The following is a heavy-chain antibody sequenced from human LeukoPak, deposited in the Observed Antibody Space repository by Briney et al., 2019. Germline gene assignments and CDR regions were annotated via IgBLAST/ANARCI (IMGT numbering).Heavy chain of an antibody. V-gene: IGHV3-30-3*01. Sequence: GGSLRPSCAASGFTFSSYAMHWVRQAPGKGLEWVAVISYDGSNKYYADSVKGRFTISRDNSKNTLYLQMNSLRAEDTAVYYCARGYYYGSGSYYNPPADYWGQGTLVTVSS. CDR1: GFTFSSYA. CDR2: ISYDGSNK. CDR3: ARGYYYGSGSYYNPPADY. J-gene: IGHJ4*02. D-gene: IGHD3-10*01.